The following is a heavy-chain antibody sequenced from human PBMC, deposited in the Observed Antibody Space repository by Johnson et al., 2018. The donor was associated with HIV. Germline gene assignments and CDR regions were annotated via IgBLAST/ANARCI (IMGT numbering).Heavy chain of an antibody. V-gene: IGHV3-30-3*01. J-gene: IGHJ3*02. CDR3: ARGRKITGTVDAFDI. CDR1: GFTVSSHY. D-gene: IGHD1-7*01. Sequence: QVQLVESGGGLVQPGGSLRLSCAASGFTVSSHYISCVRQAPGKGLEWVAVISYDGSNKYYADSVKGRFTISRDNSKNTMYLQMNSLRAEDTAVYYCARGRKITGTVDAFDIWGQGTMVTVSS. CDR2: ISYDGSNK.